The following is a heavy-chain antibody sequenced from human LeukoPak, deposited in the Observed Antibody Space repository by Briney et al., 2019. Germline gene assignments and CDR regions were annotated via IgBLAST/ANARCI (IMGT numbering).Heavy chain of an antibody. CDR2: IYNGGSA. CDR1: GFNVSSKY. J-gene: IGHJ4*02. V-gene: IGHV3-66*01. D-gene: IGHD6-13*01. Sequence: GGSLRLSCAASGFNVSSKYMSWVRQAPGKGLEWVSVIYNGGSANYADSVKGRFTISRDNSKNKVYLQMNSLRVEDTAVYYCAREAWYSGSWWYFDHWGQGTLVTVSS. CDR3: AREAWYSGSWWYFDH.